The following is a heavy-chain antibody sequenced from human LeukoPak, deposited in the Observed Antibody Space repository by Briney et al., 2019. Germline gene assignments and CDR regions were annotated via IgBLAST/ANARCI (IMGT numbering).Heavy chain of an antibody. CDR2: IYYSGST. CDR1: GGSISSSSYY. CDR3: VRRYRSYYYDSSGYYYSYYFDY. D-gene: IGHD3-22*01. Sequence: SETLSLTCPVSGGSISSSSYYWGWIRQPPGKGLEWIGSIYYSGSTYYNPSLKSRVTISVDTSKNQFSLKLSSVTAADTAVYYCVRRYRSYYYDSSGYYYSYYFDYWGQGTLVTVSS. V-gene: IGHV4-39*01. J-gene: IGHJ4*02.